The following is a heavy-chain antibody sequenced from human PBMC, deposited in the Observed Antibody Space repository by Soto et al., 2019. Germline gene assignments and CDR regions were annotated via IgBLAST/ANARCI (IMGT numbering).Heavy chain of an antibody. J-gene: IGHJ5*02. Sequence: QVQLVQSGAEVKKPGASVKVSCKASGYTFTGYYMHWVRQAPGQGLEWMGWINPNSSGTNYAQKFKGWVTMTRDTSISTAYMELSRLRSDDTAVYYCARDNLCSGGSCYWFDPWGQGTLVTVSS. CDR3: ARDNLCSGGSCYWFDP. CDR2: INPNSSGT. CDR1: GYTFTGYY. D-gene: IGHD2-15*01. V-gene: IGHV1-2*04.